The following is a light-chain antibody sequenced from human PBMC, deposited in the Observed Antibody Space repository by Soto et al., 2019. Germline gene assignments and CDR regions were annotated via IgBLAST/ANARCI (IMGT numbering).Light chain of an antibody. J-gene: IGKJ4*01. CDR3: HKHYAAPLS. CDR2: GAS. Sequence: DIQMTQSPSSLSASVGDRVTISCRASQSIGTSLVWYQQKPGQAPRLLIHGASTLRSGVPSRFSGSGSGTAFTLIIISLQPEDVSMYHCHKHYAAPLSFGGGTKVEIK. V-gene: IGKV1-27*01. CDR1: QSIGTS.